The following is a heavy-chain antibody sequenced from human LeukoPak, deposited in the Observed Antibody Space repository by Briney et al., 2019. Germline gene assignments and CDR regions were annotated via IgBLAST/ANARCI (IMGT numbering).Heavy chain of an antibody. J-gene: IGHJ4*02. CDR1: GFTFSSYS. CDR3: AISCYDVLGDYFDY. V-gene: IGHV3-21*01. Sequence: GGSLRLSCAASGFTFSSYSMNWVRQAPGKGLEWVSSISSSSSYIYYADSVKGRFTISRDNAKNSLYLQMNSLRAEDTAVYYCAISCYDVLGDYFDYWGQGTLVTVSS. D-gene: IGHD5-12*01. CDR2: ISSSSSYI.